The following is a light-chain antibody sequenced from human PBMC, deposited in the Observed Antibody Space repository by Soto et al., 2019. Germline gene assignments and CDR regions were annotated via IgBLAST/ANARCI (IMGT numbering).Light chain of an antibody. CDR3: QQVDSYPLT. V-gene: IGKV1-9*01. CDR1: QDINRY. CDR2: RAS. Sequence: IQLTQSPSFLSASVGDRVTITCRASQDINRYVAWYQQKSGQAPKLLIYRASNLRPGVPSRFSGSGSGTDFTLTISNLQPEDFETYHCQQVDSYPLTFGGGTKVDIK. J-gene: IGKJ4*01.